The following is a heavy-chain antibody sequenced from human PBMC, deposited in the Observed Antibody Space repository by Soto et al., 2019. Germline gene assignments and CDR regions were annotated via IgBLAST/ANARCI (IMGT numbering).Heavy chain of an antibody. CDR3: AKGGYYDFCSGYYEYGMDV. CDR1: GFTFSSYG. J-gene: IGHJ6*02. CDR2: ISYDGSNK. Sequence: QVQLVESGGGVVQPGRSLRLSCAASGFTFSSYGMHWVRQAPGKGLVWVAVISYDGSNKYYADSVKGRFTISRDNSKNTLYLQINSLRAEDKAVYYCAKGGYYDFCSGYYEYGMDVWGQGTTVTVFS. V-gene: IGHV3-30*18. D-gene: IGHD3-3*01.